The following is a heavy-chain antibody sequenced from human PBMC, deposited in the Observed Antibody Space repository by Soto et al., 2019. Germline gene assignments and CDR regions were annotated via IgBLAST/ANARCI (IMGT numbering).Heavy chain of an antibody. CDR1: GGSISRSDYY. CDR2: IFYSGRT. J-gene: IGHJ6*02. V-gene: IGHV4-31*03. D-gene: IGHD3-16*01. CDR3: AREAGELDV. Sequence: SETLSLTCTVSGGSISRSDYYWSWIRQLPGKGQEWIGYIFYSGRTYYNQSLKNRVAMSIDTSKNQFSLNLSFVTAADAAVYYCAREAGELDVWGQGTTVTVS.